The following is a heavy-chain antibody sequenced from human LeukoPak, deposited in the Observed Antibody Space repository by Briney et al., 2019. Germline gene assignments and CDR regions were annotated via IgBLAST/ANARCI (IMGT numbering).Heavy chain of an antibody. V-gene: IGHV4-59*12. D-gene: IGHD2-2*01. Sequence: SETLSLTCTVSGGSISSYYWSWIRQPPGRGLEWIGYIYRSEHTNYNPSLKSRVTMSLDKSKNQFSLKLSSVTAADTAVYYCARDPHCSSTNCPFDYWGQGTLVIVSS. J-gene: IGHJ4*02. CDR1: GGSISSYY. CDR3: ARDPHCSSTNCPFDY. CDR2: IYRSEHT.